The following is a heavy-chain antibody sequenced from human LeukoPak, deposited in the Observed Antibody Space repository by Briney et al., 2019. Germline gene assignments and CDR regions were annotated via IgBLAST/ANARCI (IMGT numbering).Heavy chain of an antibody. V-gene: IGHV3-7*05. CDR3: ARVPYCSSTSCYAIFDY. CDR1: GFTFSSYW. CDR2: IKQDGSEK. J-gene: IGHJ4*02. Sequence: GGSLRLSCAASGFTFSSYWMSWVRQAPGKGLEWVANIKQDGSEKYYVDSVKGRFTVSRDNAENSLYLQMNSLRAEDTAVYYCARVPYCSSTSCYAIFDYWGQGTPVTVPS. D-gene: IGHD2-2*01.